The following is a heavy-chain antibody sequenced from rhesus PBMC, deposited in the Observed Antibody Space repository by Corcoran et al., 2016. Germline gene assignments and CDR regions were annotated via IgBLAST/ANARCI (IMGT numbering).Heavy chain of an antibody. V-gene: IGHV3S5*01. CDR1: GFTFSSYG. Sequence: EVQLVETGGGLVQPGGSLQLSCAASGFTFSSYGMSWVRQAPGKGLECVSDINSGGGNTNYAVSVKARFSISKDNSKSTLSLQMNSLRAEDTAVYYCAKGGKGYSNYGYLDYWGQGVLVTVSS. CDR3: AKGGKGYSNYGYLDY. D-gene: IGHD4-23*01. CDR2: INSGGGNT. J-gene: IGHJ4*01.